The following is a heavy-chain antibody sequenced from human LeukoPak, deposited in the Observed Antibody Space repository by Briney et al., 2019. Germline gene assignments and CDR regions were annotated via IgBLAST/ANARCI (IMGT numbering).Heavy chain of an antibody. D-gene: IGHD6-6*01. Sequence: GESLKISCKGSGYSFTSYWIGWVRQMPGKGLEWMAIIYPGDSDTRYSPSFQGQVTISADKSISTAYLQWSSLKASDTAMYYCASPSSIAARPYDAFDIWGQGTMVTVSS. J-gene: IGHJ3*02. CDR2: IYPGDSDT. CDR3: ASPSSIAARPYDAFDI. CDR1: GYSFTSYW. V-gene: IGHV5-51*01.